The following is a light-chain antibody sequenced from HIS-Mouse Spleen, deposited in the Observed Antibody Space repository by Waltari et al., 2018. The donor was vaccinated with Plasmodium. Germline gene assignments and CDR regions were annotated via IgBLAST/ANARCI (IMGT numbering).Light chain of an antibody. CDR1: QSISSY. J-gene: IGKJ1*01. CDR3: QQSYSTPPIVCT. CDR2: AAS. V-gene: IGKV1-39*01. Sequence: DIQMTQSPSSLSASVGDRVTITCRASQSISSYLNWYQQKPGKAPKLLIYAASSLQSGVPSRFSVSGSGTDFTLTISSLQPEEFATYYCQQSYSTPPIVCTFGQGTKVEIK.